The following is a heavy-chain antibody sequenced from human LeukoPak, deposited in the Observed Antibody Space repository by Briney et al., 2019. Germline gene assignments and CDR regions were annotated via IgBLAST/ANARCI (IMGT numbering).Heavy chain of an antibody. CDR1: GFTFSSYS. V-gene: IGHV3-21*01. J-gene: IGHJ5*02. Sequence: PGGSLRLSCAASGFTFSSYSMNWVRQAPGKGLEWVSSISSSSSYIYYADSVKGRFTISRDNAKNLLYLQMNSLRAEDTAVYYCARDFGVTGFWFDPWGQGTLVTVSS. D-gene: IGHD3-3*01. CDR2: ISSSSSYI. CDR3: ARDFGVTGFWFDP.